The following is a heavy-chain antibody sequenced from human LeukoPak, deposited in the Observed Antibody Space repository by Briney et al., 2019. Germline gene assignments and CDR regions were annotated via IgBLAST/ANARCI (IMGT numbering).Heavy chain of an antibody. CDR3: ARDFEAAIAAAGTVRFDP. Sequence: PSETLSLTCTVSGGSISSSSYYWGWIRQPPGKGLEWIGSIYYSGSTYYNPSLKSRVTISVDTSKNQFSLKLSSVTAADTAVYYCARDFEAAIAAAGTVRFDPWGQGTLVTVSS. CDR1: GGSISSSSYY. J-gene: IGHJ5*02. CDR2: IYYSGST. V-gene: IGHV4-39*07. D-gene: IGHD6-13*01.